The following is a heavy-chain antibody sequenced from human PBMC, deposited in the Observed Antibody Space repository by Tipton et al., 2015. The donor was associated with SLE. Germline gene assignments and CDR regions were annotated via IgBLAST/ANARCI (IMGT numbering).Heavy chain of an antibody. D-gene: IGHD2-2*01. V-gene: IGHV4-39*07. Sequence: LRLSCTVSGGSISSSSYYWGWIRQPPGKGLEWIGSIYYSGSTYYNPSPKSRVTISVDTSKNQFSLKLSSVTAADTAVYYCASSSSLDAFDIWGQGTMVTVSS. CDR2: IYYSGST. CDR1: GGSISSSSYY. CDR3: ASSSSLDAFDI. J-gene: IGHJ3*02.